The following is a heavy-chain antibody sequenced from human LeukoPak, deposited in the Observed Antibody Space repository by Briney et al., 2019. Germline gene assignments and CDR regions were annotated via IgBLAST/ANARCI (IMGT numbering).Heavy chain of an antibody. J-gene: IGHJ4*02. CDR1: GFTFSSYG. CDR2: ISYDGSNK. Sequence: GGSLRLSCVAPGFTFSSYGMHWVRQAPGKGLQWVAVISYDGSNKFYVDSVKGRFTISRDNSKNTLYLQMNSLRAEDTAVYYCAKSLDWYWYFDYWGQGTLVTVSS. V-gene: IGHV3-30*18. CDR3: AKSLDWYWYFDY. D-gene: IGHD2-8*02.